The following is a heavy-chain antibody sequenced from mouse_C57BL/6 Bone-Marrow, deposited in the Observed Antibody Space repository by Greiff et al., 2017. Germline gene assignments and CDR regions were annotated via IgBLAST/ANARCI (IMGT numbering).Heavy chain of an antibody. Sequence: EVHLVESGGGLVKPGGSLKLSCAASGFTFSSYAMSWVRQTPEKRLEWVATISDGGSYTYYPDNVKGRFTIYRDNARNNLYHQMSYLKSEDTAMYYCARARYFDVWGTGTTVTVSS. V-gene: IGHV5-4*01. J-gene: IGHJ1*03. CDR1: GFTFSSYA. CDR2: ISDGGSYT. CDR3: ARARYFDV.